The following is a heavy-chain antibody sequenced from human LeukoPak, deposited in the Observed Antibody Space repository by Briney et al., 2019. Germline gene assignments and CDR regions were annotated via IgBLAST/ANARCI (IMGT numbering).Heavy chain of an antibody. D-gene: IGHD6-19*01. CDR1: VFRFSDYW. Sequence: PGGSLRLSCVGSVFRFSDYWMAWVRQAPGKGLEWVANMKQDGSEINYLDSVKGRFTISRDNAKNSLYLQMNSLRVEDTALYYCARSTGWYPDYWGQGTLVTVSS. J-gene: IGHJ4*02. V-gene: IGHV3-7*03. CDR2: MKQDGSEI. CDR3: ARSTGWYPDY.